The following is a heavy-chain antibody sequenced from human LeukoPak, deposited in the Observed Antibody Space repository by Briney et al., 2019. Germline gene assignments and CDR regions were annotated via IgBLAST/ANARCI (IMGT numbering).Heavy chain of an antibody. CDR3: ARYRGAGSGSYKY. J-gene: IGHJ4*02. V-gene: IGHV3-7*01. CDR1: GFTFSSYW. Sequence: GGSLRLSCAASGFTFSSYWMSWVRQAPGKGLEWVANIKQDGSEKYYVDSVKGRFTISRDNAKNSLYLQMNSLRAEDTAVYYCARYRGAGSGSYKYWGQGTLVTVSS. CDR2: IKQDGSEK. D-gene: IGHD3-10*01.